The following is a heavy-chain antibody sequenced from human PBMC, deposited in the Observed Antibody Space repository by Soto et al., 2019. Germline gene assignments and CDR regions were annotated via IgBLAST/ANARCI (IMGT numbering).Heavy chain of an antibody. CDR3: ARVWDTASYYLDY. V-gene: IGHV4-4*07. D-gene: IGHD5-18*01. CDR2: IFYIGST. Sequence: SETLSLTYTVSVGTIGSYDWTWIRQPAGKGLEWIGRIFYIGSTNYNPSLKSRVTISVDTSKNQFSLNLRSVTAADTAVYYCARVWDTASYYLDYWRHGIPVTVTS. J-gene: IGHJ4*01. CDR1: VGTIGSYD.